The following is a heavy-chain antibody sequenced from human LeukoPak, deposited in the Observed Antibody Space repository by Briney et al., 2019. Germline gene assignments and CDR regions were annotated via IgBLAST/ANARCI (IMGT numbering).Heavy chain of an antibody. V-gene: IGHV1-24*01. CDR3: ATAEYYSYWFDP. CDR1: GYTLTELP. J-gene: IGHJ5*02. Sequence: ASVKVSCKVSGYTLTELPMHWVRQAPGKGLEWMGGFDPEDGETIYAQKFQGRVTMTEDTSTDTAYMELSSLRSEDTAVYYCATAEYYSYWFDPWGQGTLVTVSS. D-gene: IGHD3-10*01. CDR2: FDPEDGET.